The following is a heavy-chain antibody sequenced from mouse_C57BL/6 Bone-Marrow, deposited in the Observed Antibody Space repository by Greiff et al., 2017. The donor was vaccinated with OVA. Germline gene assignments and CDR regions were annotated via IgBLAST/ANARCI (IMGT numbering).Heavy chain of an antibody. CDR1: GYTFTSYW. D-gene: IGHD1-1*01. Sequence: QVQLKQPGTELVKPGASVKLSCKASGYTFTSYWMHWVKQRPGQGLEWIGNINPSNGGTNYNEKFKSKATLTVDKSSSTAYMQLSSLTSEDSAVYYCARTEMYYYGSSYLDYWGQGTTLTVSS. CDR3: ARTEMYYYGSSYLDY. J-gene: IGHJ2*01. CDR2: INPSNGGT. V-gene: IGHV1-53*01.